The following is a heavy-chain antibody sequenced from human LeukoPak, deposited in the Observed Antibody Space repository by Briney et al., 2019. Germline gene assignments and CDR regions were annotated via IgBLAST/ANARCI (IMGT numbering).Heavy chain of an antibody. Sequence: GGSLRLSCAASGFTFSSYEMNWVRQAPGKGLEWVSYISSSGSTIYYADSVKGRFTISRDNAKNSLYLQMNSLRAEDTAVYYCARAFYYDSGGYGMDVWGQGTTVTVSS. CDR1: GFTFSSYE. V-gene: IGHV3-48*03. CDR2: ISSSGSTI. CDR3: ARAFYYDSGGYGMDV. J-gene: IGHJ6*02. D-gene: IGHD3-22*01.